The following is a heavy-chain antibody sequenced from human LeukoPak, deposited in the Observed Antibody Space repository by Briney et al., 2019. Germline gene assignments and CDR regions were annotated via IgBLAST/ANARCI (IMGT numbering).Heavy chain of an antibody. CDR2: IYYSGST. V-gene: IGHV4-59*01. D-gene: IGHD2-2*01. Sequence: PSETLSLTCTVSVGSISSYYWSWLRQPPGKGLEGVGYIYYSGSTNYNPSLKSRVTISVDTSKNQFSLKMSSVTAADTAVYYCARATIDYYYGMDVWGQGTTVTVSS. CDR3: ARATIDYYYGMDV. CDR1: VGSISSYY. J-gene: IGHJ6*02.